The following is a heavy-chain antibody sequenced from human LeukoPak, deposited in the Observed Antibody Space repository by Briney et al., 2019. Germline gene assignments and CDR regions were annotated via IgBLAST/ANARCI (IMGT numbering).Heavy chain of an antibody. CDR1: GFTVSTNY. CDR3: ARDRPHNWFDP. J-gene: IGHJ5*02. V-gene: IGHV3-53*01. CDR2: LYSGGST. D-gene: IGHD6-6*01. Sequence: PGGSLRLSCAASGFTVSTNYMSWVRQAPGKGLEWVSVLYSGGSTYYADSVKGRFTISRDNSKNTLYLQMNSLRAEDTAVYYCARDRPHNWFDPWGQGTLVTVSS.